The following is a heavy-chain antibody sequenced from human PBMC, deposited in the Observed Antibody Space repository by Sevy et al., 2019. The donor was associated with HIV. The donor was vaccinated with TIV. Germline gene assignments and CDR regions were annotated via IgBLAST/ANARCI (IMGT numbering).Heavy chain of an antibody. CDR2: ISYDGSNK. D-gene: IGHD2-2*01. CDR3: ARGGGYCSSTSCYWERGYYFDY. CDR1: GFTFSSYA. Sequence: GGSLRLSCAASGFTFSSYAMHWVRQAPGKGLEWVAVISYDGSNKYYADSVKGRFTISRDNSKNTLDLQMNSLRAEDTAVYYCARGGGYCSSTSCYWERGYYFDYWGQGTLVTVSS. V-gene: IGHV3-30-3*01. J-gene: IGHJ4*02.